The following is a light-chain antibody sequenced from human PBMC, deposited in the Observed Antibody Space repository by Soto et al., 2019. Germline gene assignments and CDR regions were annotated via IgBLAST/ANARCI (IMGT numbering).Light chain of an antibody. CDR2: GAS. CDR3: QQYNNWPLT. V-gene: IGKV3-15*01. Sequence: DIVLTQSPGTLSLSPGERATLSFRASQSVSSNYLAWYQQKPGQAPRLLIYGASTRATGIPARFSGSGSGTEFTLTISSLQSEDFAVYYCQQYNNWPLTFGQGTRLEIK. J-gene: IGKJ5*01. CDR1: QSVSSNY.